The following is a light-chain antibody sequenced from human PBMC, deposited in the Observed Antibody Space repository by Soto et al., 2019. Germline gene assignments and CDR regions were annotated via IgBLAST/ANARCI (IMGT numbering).Light chain of an antibody. CDR3: QQYASFYT. Sequence: EIVLTQSPGTLSLSPGERATLSCRASQSVTSNYLAWYQQKPGQAPRLLIYGASSRAAGIPDRFSGSGSGTDFTLTISRLEPEDFAVYYCQQYASFYTFGQGTQLEIK. CDR1: QSVTSNY. V-gene: IGKV3-20*01. J-gene: IGKJ2*01. CDR2: GAS.